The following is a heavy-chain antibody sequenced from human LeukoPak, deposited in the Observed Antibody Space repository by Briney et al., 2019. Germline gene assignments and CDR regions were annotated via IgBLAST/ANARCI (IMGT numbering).Heavy chain of an antibody. CDR1: GFTFDDYA. CDR2: ISWNSGSI. V-gene: IGHV3-9*01. CDR3: AKDLSGSYYNGIDY. D-gene: IGHD3-10*01. Sequence: GGSLRLPCAASGFTFDDYAMHWVRQAPGKGLEWVSGISWNSGSIGYADSVKGRFTTSRDNAKNSLYLQMNSLRAEDTALYYCAKDLSGSYYNGIDYWGQGTLVTVSS. J-gene: IGHJ4*02.